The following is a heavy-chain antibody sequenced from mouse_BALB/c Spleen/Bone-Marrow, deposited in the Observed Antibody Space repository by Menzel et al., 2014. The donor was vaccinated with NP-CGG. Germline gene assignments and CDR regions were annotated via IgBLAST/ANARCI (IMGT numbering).Heavy chain of an antibody. CDR1: GYAFTSYV. J-gene: IGHJ3*01. CDR3: TREAASPLAY. D-gene: IGHD6-1*01. V-gene: IGHV1-14*01. Sequence: VQLQQSGPELVKPGASVKMSCKASGYAFTSYVMHWVKQKPGQGLEWIGYINPYNDGSKYNEKCKDKATLTSDKSSSTAYMELSSLTSEDSAVYYCTREAASPLAYWGQGLWSLSLQ. CDR2: INPYNDGS.